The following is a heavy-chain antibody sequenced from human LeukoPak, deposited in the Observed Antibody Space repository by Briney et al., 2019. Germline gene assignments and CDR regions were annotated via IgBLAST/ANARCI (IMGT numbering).Heavy chain of an antibody. Sequence: GASVKVSCKASGGTFSSYAISWVRQAPGQGLEWMGRIIPILGIANYAQKFQGKVTITADKSTSTAYMELSSLRSEDTAVYYCASWSYGDYDYWGQGTLVTVSS. CDR3: ASWSYGDYDY. J-gene: IGHJ4*02. D-gene: IGHD1-26*01. CDR1: GGTFSSYA. V-gene: IGHV1-69*04. CDR2: IIPILGIA.